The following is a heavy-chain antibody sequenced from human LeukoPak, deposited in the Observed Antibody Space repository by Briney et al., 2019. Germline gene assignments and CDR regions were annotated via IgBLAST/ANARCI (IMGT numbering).Heavy chain of an antibody. CDR1: GFTVSSNY. CDR3: AKMDIVVVPAAIPFDY. CDR2: IYSGGST. D-gene: IGHD2-2*03. Sequence: PGGSLRLSCAASGFTVSSNYMSWVRQAPGKGLEWVSVIYSGGSTYYADSVKGRFTISRDNSKNTLYLQMNSLRVEDTSVFYCAKMDIVVVPAAIPFDYWGQGTLVTVSS. V-gene: IGHV3-53*01. J-gene: IGHJ4*02.